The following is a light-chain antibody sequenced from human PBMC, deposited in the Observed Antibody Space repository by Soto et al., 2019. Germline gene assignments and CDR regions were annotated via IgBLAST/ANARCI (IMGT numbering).Light chain of an antibody. CDR3: QQYGSSGT. CDR1: RSVSTN. J-gene: IGKJ1*01. V-gene: IGKV3-20*01. Sequence: IVMTQSPDTLPVSPGERATLSCRASRSVSTNLAWYQQKPGQAPRLLIYGASNRATGIPDRFSGSGSGTDFTLTISRLEPEDFAVYYCQQYGSSGTFGQGTKVDI. CDR2: GAS.